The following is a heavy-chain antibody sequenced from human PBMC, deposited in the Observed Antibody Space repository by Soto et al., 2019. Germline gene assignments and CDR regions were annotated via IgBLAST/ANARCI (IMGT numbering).Heavy chain of an antibody. J-gene: IGHJ6*02. D-gene: IGHD1-26*01. CDR2: VSGSGGGT. CDR3: ARDVESGSSQYYYYFYGMDV. V-gene: IGHV3-23*01. Sequence: GGSLRLSCAASGFTFNTYGMTWVRQAPGKGLEWVSTVSGSGGGTYYADSVKGRFTISRVNSKNTMYLQMDSLRTEDTALYYCARDVESGSSQYYYYFYGMDVWGQGTTVTVS. CDR1: GFTFNTYG.